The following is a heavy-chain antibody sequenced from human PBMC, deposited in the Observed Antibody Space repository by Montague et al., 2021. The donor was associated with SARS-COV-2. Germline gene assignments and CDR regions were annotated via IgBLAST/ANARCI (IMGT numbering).Heavy chain of an antibody. CDR2: IYSSGNT. CDR1: GGSINYYY. CDR3: ARGDHPTTASWYFFDS. Sequence: SETRSLTCTVSGGSINYYYWHWLRQSAGKGLEWIGRIYSSGNTNSNPSLESRVIMSVDSSQNQFSLKLNSVTAADTAAYYCARGDHPTTASWYFFDSWGQGALVTVSS. V-gene: IGHV4-4*07. D-gene: IGHD6-13*01. J-gene: IGHJ4*02.